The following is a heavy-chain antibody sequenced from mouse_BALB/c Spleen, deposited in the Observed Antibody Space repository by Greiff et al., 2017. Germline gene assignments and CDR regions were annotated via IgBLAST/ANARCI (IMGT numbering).Heavy chain of an antibody. CDR3: ALPLGYDGYSYWYFDV. CDR1: GFNIKDTY. J-gene: IGHJ1*01. Sequence: DVKLVESGAELVKPGASVKLSCTASGFNIKDTYMHWVKQRPEQGLEWIGRIDPANGNTKYDPKFQGKATITADTSSNTAYLQLSSLTSEDTAVYYCALPLGYDGYSYWYFDVWGAWTTVTVSS. V-gene: IGHV14-3*02. CDR2: IDPANGNT. D-gene: IGHD2-3*01.